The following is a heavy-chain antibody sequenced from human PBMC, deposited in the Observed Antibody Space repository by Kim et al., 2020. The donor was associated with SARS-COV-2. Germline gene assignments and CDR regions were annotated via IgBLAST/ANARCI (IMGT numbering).Heavy chain of an antibody. V-gene: IGHV3-21*01. D-gene: IGHD6-13*01. CDR3: ARDLHAAAGPVRPRKNMDYYYYYGMDV. J-gene: IGHJ6*02. CDR1: GFTFSSYS. Sequence: GGSLRLSCAASGFTFSSYSMNWVRQAPGKGLEWVSSISSSSSYIYYADSVKGRFTISRDNAKNSLYLQMNSLRAEDTAVYYCARDLHAAAGPVRPRKNMDYYYYYGMDVWGQGTTVTVSS. CDR2: ISSSSSYI.